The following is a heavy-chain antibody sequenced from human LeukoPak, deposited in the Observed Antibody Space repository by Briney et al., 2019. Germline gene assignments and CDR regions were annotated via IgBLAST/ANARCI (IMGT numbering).Heavy chain of an antibody. V-gene: IGHV4-61*02. Sequence: TTSQTLSLTCTVSGGSISSGSYYWSWIRRPAGKGLEWIGRIYTSGSTNYNPSLKSRVTISVDTSKNQFSLKLSSVTAADTAVYYCARAPITIFGVVIIPYFDYWGQGTLVTVSS. D-gene: IGHD3-3*01. CDR2: IYTSGST. CDR3: ARAPITIFGVVIIPYFDY. J-gene: IGHJ4*02. CDR1: GGSISSGSYY.